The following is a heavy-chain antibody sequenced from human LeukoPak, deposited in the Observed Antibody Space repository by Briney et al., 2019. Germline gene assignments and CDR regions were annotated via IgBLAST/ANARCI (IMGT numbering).Heavy chain of an antibody. J-gene: IGHJ6*03. Sequence: ASVKVSCKASGYTFTSYDINWVRQATGQGLEWMGYMNPNSANTGYAQKFQGRLTITRNTSISTAYMELSSLRSEDTAVYYCARAPTTPYYYYMDVWGKGTTVTVSS. CDR2: MNPNSANT. CDR3: ARAPTTPYYYYMDV. V-gene: IGHV1-8*03. D-gene: IGHD1-1*01. CDR1: GYTFTSYD.